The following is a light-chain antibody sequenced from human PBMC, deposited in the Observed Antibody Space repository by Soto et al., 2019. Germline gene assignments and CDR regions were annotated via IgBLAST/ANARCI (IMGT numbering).Light chain of an antibody. V-gene: IGLV1-44*01. CDR2: SNN. J-gene: IGLJ2*01. CDR1: SPNIGSNT. Sequence: QSVLTQSPSASGTPGRRVTISCSGSSPNIGSNTVYWYQQLPGTAPKLLIDSNNQRPSGVPDRFSGSKSGTSASLAISGLQSEDEADYYCAAWDDSVNGVIFGGGTKLTAL. CDR3: AAWDDSVNGVI.